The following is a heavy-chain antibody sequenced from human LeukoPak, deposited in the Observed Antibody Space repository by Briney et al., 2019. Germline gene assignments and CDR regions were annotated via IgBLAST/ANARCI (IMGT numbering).Heavy chain of an antibody. J-gene: IGHJ4*02. Sequence: GGSLRLSCATSGFTFSSYNMNWVRQAPGKGLEWVAVIWYDGSNKYYADSVKGRFTIFRDNSKNTLYLQMNSLRAEDTAVYYCARAGYSSGWYSQFDYWGQGTLVTVSS. CDR3: ARAGYSSGWYSQFDY. V-gene: IGHV3-33*08. CDR1: GFTFSSYN. CDR2: IWYDGSNK. D-gene: IGHD6-19*01.